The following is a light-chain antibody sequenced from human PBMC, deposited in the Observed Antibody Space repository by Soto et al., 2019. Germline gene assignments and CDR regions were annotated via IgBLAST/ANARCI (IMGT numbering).Light chain of an antibody. V-gene: IGLV2-14*01. Sequence: QSALTQPASVSGSPGQSISISCTGTSSDVGGYNHVSWYQQHPGKAPKVMIYEVSNRPSGVSNRFSGSKSGNTASLTISGLQAEDEADYYCSSYTSSSTVVFGGGTKLTVL. CDR2: EVS. J-gene: IGLJ2*01. CDR1: SSDVGGYNH. CDR3: SSYTSSSTVV.